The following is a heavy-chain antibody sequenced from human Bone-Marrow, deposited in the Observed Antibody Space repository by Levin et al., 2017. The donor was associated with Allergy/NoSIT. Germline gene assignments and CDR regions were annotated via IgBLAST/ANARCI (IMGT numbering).Heavy chain of an antibody. CDR2: LHPMSGDT. J-gene: IGHJ4*01. Sequence: EASVKVSCKASGYTFTAYSIYWVRQAPGQGLEWMGVLHPMSGDTNYAQKFQGRVTMTRDMSSSTAYVELTSDDTAVYYCARGSPGKAFDFWGHGTLVTVSS. D-gene: IGHD1-1*01. V-gene: IGHV1-2*02. CDR3: ARGSPGKAFDF. CDR1: GYTFTAYS.